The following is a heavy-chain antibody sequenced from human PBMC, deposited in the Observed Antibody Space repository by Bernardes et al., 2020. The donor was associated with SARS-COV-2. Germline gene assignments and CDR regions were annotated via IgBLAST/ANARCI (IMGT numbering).Heavy chain of an antibody. Sequence: GGSLRLSCVASGFTLNTYVIHWVRQAPGKGLEWVSVISSDGDNQYYADSVKDRFTISREDSKNTVYLQMNSLRPEDTSLYYCARELPGGTNNWYRRGGYKNGMDVWGQGTTVNVTS. V-gene: IGHV3-33*01. CDR1: GFTLNTYV. D-gene: IGHD1-1*01. J-gene: IGHJ6*02. CDR3: ARELPGGTNNWYRRGGYKNGMDV. CDR2: ISSDGDNQ.